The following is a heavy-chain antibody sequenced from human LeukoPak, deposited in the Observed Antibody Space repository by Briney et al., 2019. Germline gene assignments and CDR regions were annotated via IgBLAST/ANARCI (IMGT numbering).Heavy chain of an antibody. CDR1: GFTFRTYG. D-gene: IGHD5-18*01. CDR3: ARDPSRGYSYGYGDY. J-gene: IGHJ4*02. Sequence: GGSLRLSCATSGFTFRTYGMHWVRQAPGKGLEWVAFIRYDGSNEYYGDSVKGRITISRDNAKNSLYLQMNSLRAEDTAVYYCARDPSRGYSYGYGDYWGQGTLVTVSS. CDR2: IRYDGSNE. V-gene: IGHV3-30*02.